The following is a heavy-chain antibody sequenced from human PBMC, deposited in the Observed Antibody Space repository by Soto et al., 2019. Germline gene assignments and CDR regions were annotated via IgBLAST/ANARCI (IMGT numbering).Heavy chain of an antibody. D-gene: IGHD3-22*01. V-gene: IGHV3-48*02. Sequence: GGSLRLSCAASGFTFSSYSMNWVRQAPGKGLEWVSYISSSSSTIYYADSVKGRFTISRDNAKNSLYLQMNSLRDEETAVYYCARSQRYDSSGYYPYYFDYWGQGTLVTVSS. J-gene: IGHJ4*02. CDR1: GFTFSSYS. CDR3: ARSQRYDSSGYYPYYFDY. CDR2: ISSSSSTI.